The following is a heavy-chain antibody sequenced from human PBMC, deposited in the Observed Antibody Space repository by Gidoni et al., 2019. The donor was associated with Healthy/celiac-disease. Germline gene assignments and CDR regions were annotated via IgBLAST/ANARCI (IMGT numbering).Heavy chain of an antibody. CDR2: IGGSCNTI. CDR1: GLTFSDSY. D-gene: IGHD6-6*01. J-gene: IGHJ5*02. CDR3: AREPYSSSSGSWFDP. V-gene: IGHV3-11*01. Sequence: QVQLVESGGALVKPGGSLRLSCAASGLTFSDSYMSWSRQAPGQGLEWISYIGGSCNTIYYADSLKGRFTVSRDNAKNSLYLQMNSLRAEDTAVYYCAREPYSSSSGSWFDPWGQGTLVTVSS.